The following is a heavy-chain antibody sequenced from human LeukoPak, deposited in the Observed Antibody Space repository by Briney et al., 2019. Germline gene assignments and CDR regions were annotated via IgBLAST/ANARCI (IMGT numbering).Heavy chain of an antibody. CDR3: AKGNTVVKGANDY. CDR2: ISGSGGST. Sequence: GGSLRLSCAASGFTFSSYAMSWVCQAPGKGLEWVSAISGSGGSTYYADSVKGRFTISRDNSKNTLYLQMNSLRAEDTAVYYCAKGNTVVKGANDYWGQGTLVTVSS. J-gene: IGHJ4*02. CDR1: GFTFSSYA. D-gene: IGHD4-23*01. V-gene: IGHV3-23*01.